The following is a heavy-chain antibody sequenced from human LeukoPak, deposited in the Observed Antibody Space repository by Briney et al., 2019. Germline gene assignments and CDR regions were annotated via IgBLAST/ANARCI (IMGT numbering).Heavy chain of an antibody. CDR3: ARGYYGSGSYWYYYYMDV. CDR2: INPNSGGT. Sequence: ASVKVSCKASGYTFTGYYMHWVRQAPGQGLEWMGWINPNSGGTNYAQKFQGRVTMTRDTSISTAYMELSRLRSDDTAVYYCARGYYGSGSYWYYYYMDVWGKGTTVTVSS. D-gene: IGHD3-10*01. V-gene: IGHV1-2*02. CDR1: GYTFTGYY. J-gene: IGHJ6*03.